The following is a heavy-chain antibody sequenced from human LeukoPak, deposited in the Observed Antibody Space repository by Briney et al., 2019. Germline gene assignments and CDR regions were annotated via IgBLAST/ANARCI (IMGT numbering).Heavy chain of an antibody. CDR3: ARGDCSSTICYSPMDV. V-gene: IGHV4-38-2*02. D-gene: IGHD2-2*01. Sequence: PSETLSLTCSVSGSYISNGYFWGWIRQPPGKGLEWIGEINHSGSTNYNPSLKSRVTISVDTSKNQFSLKLSSVTAADTALYYCARGDCSSTICYSPMDVWGKGTTVTVSS. J-gene: IGHJ6*03. CDR2: INHSGST. CDR1: GSYISNGYF.